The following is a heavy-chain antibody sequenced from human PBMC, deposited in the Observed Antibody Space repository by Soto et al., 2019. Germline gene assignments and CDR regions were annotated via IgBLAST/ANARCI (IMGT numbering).Heavy chain of an antibody. CDR3: ARDFKSGYSYGYGGDTCDY. D-gene: IGHD5-18*01. J-gene: IGHJ4*02. V-gene: IGHV3-33*01. CDR1: GFTFSSYG. Sequence: QVQLVESGGGVVQPGRSLRLSCAASGFTFSSYGMHWVRQAPGKGLEWVAVIWYDGSNKYYADSVKGRFTISRDNSKNPLYLQMNSLRAEDTAVYYCARDFKSGYSYGYGGDTCDYWGQGTLVTVSS. CDR2: IWYDGSNK.